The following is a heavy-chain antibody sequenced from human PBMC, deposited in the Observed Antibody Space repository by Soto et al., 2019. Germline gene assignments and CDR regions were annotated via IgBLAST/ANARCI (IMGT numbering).Heavy chain of an antibody. J-gene: IGHJ4*02. CDR3: ARDGVSSTEYTCHYGTYLDY. Sequence: QVQLVESGGGVVQPGRSLRLSCAASGFTYSTYTMHWVRQAPGKGLEWVAVISYDGNNKFYADSVKGRFTISRDSTKQTLYLPLNSLRHNDTAMYYCARDGVSSTEYTCHYGTYLDYWGQGALVTVSS. D-gene: IGHD6-6*01. V-gene: IGHV3-30-3*01. CDR1: GFTYSTYT. CDR2: ISYDGNNK.